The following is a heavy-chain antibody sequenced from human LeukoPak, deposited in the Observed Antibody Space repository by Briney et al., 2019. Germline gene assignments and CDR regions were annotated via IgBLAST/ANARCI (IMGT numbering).Heavy chain of an antibody. CDR3: AKTLSVYTRSSNDY. CDR1: GFTLDDYA. CDR2: ISGDGIRT. Sequence: GGSLRLSCAASGFTLDDYAMHWVRQAPGKCLEWVSLISGDGIRTYYSDSVKGRFTISRDNSKRSLYLQMNSLSTEDTAFYYCAKTLSVYTRSSNDYWGQGTLVTIST. J-gene: IGHJ4*02. D-gene: IGHD1-14*01. V-gene: IGHV3-43*02.